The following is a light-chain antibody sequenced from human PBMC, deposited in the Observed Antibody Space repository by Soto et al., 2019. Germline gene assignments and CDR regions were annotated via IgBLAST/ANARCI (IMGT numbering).Light chain of an antibody. V-gene: IGLV2-23*02. J-gene: IGLJ3*02. Sequence: QSALTQPASVSGSLGQSITISCTGTSSDVGTYNLVSWYQQHPGKAPQLIIFEVTKRPSGISSRFSASKSGNTASLTISGLQAEDEADYYCCSYVGGRNGVFGGGTKLTVL. CDR2: EVT. CDR1: SSDVGTYNL. CDR3: CSYVGGRNGV.